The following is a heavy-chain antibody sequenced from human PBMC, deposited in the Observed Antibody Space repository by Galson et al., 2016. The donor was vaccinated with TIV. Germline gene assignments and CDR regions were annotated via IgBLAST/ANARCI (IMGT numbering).Heavy chain of an antibody. J-gene: IGHJ1*01. D-gene: IGHD1-26*01. CDR2: IYDSGST. CDR3: ARWAESGSYYDYFQH. Sequence: TLSLTCNVSGGSISSGAYHWSWIRQHPGKALEWIGNIYDSGSTHYNPSLQSRATISVDTSQKHFSLKLTSVTAADTAVYYCARWAESGSYYDYFQHWGQGTLVTVSS. CDR1: GGSISSGAYH. V-gene: IGHV4-31*03.